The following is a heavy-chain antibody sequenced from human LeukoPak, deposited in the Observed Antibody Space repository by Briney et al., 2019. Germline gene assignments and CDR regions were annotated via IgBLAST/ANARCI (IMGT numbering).Heavy chain of an antibody. Sequence: GGSLRLSCVASGFTFSSYTMNWVRQAPEKGLEWVSSIPSSSSSKYYADSVKGRFTISRDNAKNSLYLQLTSLRAEDTAVYYCARAGRLPHPQYYFDSWGLGTLVTVSS. J-gene: IGHJ4*02. CDR2: IPSSSSSK. D-gene: IGHD6-25*01. CDR1: GFTFSSYT. V-gene: IGHV3-21*01. CDR3: ARAGRLPHPQYYFDS.